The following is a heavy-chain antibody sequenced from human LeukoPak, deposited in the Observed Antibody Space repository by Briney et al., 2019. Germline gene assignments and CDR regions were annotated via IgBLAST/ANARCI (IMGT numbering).Heavy chain of an antibody. V-gene: IGHV1-18*01. Sequence: ASVKVSCKASGYTFTSYGISWVRQAPGQGLEWMGWISAYNGNTNYAQKLQGRLTISRDTSAGTAYMEVSSLRSEDTAVYYCAREMFGTSRPSDYWGQGTLVTVS. CDR2: ISAYNGNT. D-gene: IGHD2-2*01. J-gene: IGHJ4*02. CDR3: AREMFGTSRPSDY. CDR1: GYTFTSYG.